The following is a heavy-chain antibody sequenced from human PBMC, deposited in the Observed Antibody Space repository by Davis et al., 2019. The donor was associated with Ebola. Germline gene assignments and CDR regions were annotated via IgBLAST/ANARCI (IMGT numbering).Heavy chain of an antibody. D-gene: IGHD4-17*01. CDR1: VGSFSAYY. J-gene: IGHJ4*02. CDR3: ARGGTNGDPAVY. Sequence: SEPLSLTFAVYVGSFSAYYWRWIRQPPGEGLEWIGQINHSGSTNYNPSLMSRVTISADTSKNQFSLKLRSLTAADTAVYYCARGGTNGDPAVYWGQGSLVTVSS. CDR2: INHSGST. V-gene: IGHV4-34*01.